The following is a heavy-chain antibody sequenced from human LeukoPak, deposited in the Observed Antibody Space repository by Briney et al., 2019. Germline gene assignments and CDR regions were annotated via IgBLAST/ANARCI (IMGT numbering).Heavy chain of an antibody. CDR2: ISSSGSYI. Sequence: GGSLRLSCAASGFTFSSYSMNWVRQAPGKGLEWVSSISSSGSYIYYADSVKGRFTISRDNAKNSLYLQMNSLRAEDTAVYYCARARVVAAIDDWFDPWGQGTLVTVSS. V-gene: IGHV3-21*01. CDR1: GFTFSSYS. CDR3: ARARVVAAIDDWFDP. J-gene: IGHJ5*02. D-gene: IGHD2-15*01.